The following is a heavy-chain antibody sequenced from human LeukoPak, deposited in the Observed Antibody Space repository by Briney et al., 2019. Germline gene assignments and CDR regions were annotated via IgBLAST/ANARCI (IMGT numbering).Heavy chain of an antibody. CDR2: IYYSGST. J-gene: IGHJ4*02. CDR3: ARVGVAAAGIFDY. D-gene: IGHD6-13*01. CDR1: GGSISSYY. V-gene: IGHV4-59*01. Sequence: SETLSLTCTVSGGSISSYYWSWIRQPPGKGLDWIGYIYYSGSTNYNPSLKSRVTISVDTSKNQFSLKLSSVTAADTAVYYCARVGVAAAGIFDYWGQGTLVTVSS.